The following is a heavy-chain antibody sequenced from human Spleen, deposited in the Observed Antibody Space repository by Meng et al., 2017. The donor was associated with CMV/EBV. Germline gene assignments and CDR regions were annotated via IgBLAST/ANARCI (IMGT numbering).Heavy chain of an antibody. CDR3: VKGRSMAVAIATTCDYFDY. D-gene: IGHD6-13*01. V-gene: IGHV3-35*01. J-gene: IGHJ4*02. CDR2: VSWNGSRT. CDR1: TFSNSD. Sequence: TFSNSDMNWVEQAAGKGLEWGSGVSWNGSRTHYADSVKGRFIISRDNAESTVYLQMNSLKAEDTAVYYCVKGRSMAVAIATTCDYFDYWGQGTLVTVSS.